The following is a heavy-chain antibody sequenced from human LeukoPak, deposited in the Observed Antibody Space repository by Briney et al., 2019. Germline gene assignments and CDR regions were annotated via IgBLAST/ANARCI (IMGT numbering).Heavy chain of an antibody. CDR2: VNPNRGNT. CDR1: GYSFTSYD. V-gene: IGHV1-8*01. D-gene: IGHD2-2*02. J-gene: IGHJ4*02. Sequence: GASVTVSCTASGYSFTSYDINWVRQAPGQGLEWMGWVNPNRGNTDYAQKFQGRVTMTRNTSISTAYMELSSLRSEDTAVYYCARGGVPGAITQRHVDYWGQGTLVTVSS. CDR3: ARGGVPGAITQRHVDY.